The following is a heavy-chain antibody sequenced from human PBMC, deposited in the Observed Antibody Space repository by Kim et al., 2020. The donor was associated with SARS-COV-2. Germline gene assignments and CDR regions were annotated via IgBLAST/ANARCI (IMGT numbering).Heavy chain of an antibody. V-gene: IGHV5-51*01. D-gene: IGHD3-16*01. CDR3: ARSAGPYDYYFDY. J-gene: IGHJ4*02. Sequence: RYTPSFQGKVTISAAKSTTTAYLQWSSLKASDTAMYYCARSAGPYDYYFDYWGQGTLVTVSS.